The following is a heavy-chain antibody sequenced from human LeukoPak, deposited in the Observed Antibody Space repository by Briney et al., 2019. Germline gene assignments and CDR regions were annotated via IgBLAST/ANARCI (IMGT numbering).Heavy chain of an antibody. CDR1: GYTFTSYG. J-gene: IGHJ6*02. V-gene: IGHV1-18*01. Sequence: ASVKVSCKASGYTFTSYGISWVRQAPGQGLEWMGWISAYNGNTNYAQKLQGRVTMTTDTSTSTAYMELRSLRSEDTAVYYCARTSLYYYDSSALAYYYYGMDVWGQGTTVTVSS. CDR2: ISAYNGNT. CDR3: ARTSLYYYDSSALAYYYYGMDV. D-gene: IGHD3-22*01.